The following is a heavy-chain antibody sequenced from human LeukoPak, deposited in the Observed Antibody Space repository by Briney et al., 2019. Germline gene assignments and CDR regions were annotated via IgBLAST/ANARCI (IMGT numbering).Heavy chain of an antibody. CDR1: GFTFSSYS. D-gene: IGHD3-3*01. Sequence: PGGSLRLSCAASGFTFSSYSMNWVRQAPGKGLEWVSSISSSSSYIYYADSVKGRFTISRDNAKNSLYLQMDSLRAEDTAVYYCAKVPVLRFLEWSPDYYYYMDVWGKGTTVTVSS. CDR3: AKVPVLRFLEWSPDYYYYMDV. V-gene: IGHV3-21*01. CDR2: ISSSSSYI. J-gene: IGHJ6*03.